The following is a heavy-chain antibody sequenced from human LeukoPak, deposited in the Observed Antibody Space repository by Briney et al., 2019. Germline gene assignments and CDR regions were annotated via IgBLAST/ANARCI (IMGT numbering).Heavy chain of an antibody. D-gene: IGHD3-22*01. Sequence: GGSLRLSCAASGFTFSSYEMNWVRQAPGKGLEWVSYISSSGSTIYYADSVKGRFTISRDNAKNSLYLQMNSLRAEDTAVYYCARDFRDYYDSSGRRRAFDIWGQGTMVTVS. CDR2: ISSSGSTI. V-gene: IGHV3-48*03. CDR3: ARDFRDYYDSSGRRRAFDI. CDR1: GFTFSSYE. J-gene: IGHJ3*02.